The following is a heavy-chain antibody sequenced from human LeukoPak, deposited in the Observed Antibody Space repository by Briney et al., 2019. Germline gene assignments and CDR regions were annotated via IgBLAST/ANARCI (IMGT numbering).Heavy chain of an antibody. V-gene: IGHV3-30-3*01. CDR1: GFTFSSSA. Sequence: GGSLRLSCAASGFTFSSSAMHWVRLAPGKGLEWVASTSYDGSNRNYADSVKGRFTISRDDFKNTLYLQMNSLRPEDTAVFYCAKDRVGDYLYGMDVWGQGTTVTVSS. CDR2: TSYDGSNR. J-gene: IGHJ6*02. CDR3: AKDRVGDYLYGMDV. D-gene: IGHD1-26*01.